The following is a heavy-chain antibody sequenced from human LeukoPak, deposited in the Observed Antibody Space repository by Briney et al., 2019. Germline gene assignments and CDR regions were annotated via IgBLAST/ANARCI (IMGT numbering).Heavy chain of an antibody. CDR2: IKQDGSEK. V-gene: IGHV3-7*03. Sequence: PGGSLRLSCAASGFTFSSYWMSWVRQAPGKGLEWVANIKQDGSEKYYVDSVKGRFTISRDNAKNSLYLQMNSLRAEDTALYYCAKDGFGYRDAFDIWGQGTMVTVSS. J-gene: IGHJ3*02. CDR1: GFTFSSYW. CDR3: AKDGFGYRDAFDI. D-gene: IGHD5-18*01.